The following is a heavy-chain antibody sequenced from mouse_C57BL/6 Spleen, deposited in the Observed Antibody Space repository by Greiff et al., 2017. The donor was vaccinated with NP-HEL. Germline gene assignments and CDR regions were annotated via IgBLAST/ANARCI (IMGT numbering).Heavy chain of an antibody. D-gene: IGHD4-1*01. CDR3: TRRRTANWDYFDY. Sequence: VQLKQSGAELVRPGASVTLSCKASGYTFTDYEMHWVKQTPVHGLEWIGAIDPETGGTAYNQKFKGKAILTADKSSSTAYMELRSLTSEDSAVYYCTRRRTANWDYFDYWGQGTTLTVSS. CDR1: GYTFTDYE. V-gene: IGHV1-15*01. J-gene: IGHJ2*01. CDR2: IDPETGGT.